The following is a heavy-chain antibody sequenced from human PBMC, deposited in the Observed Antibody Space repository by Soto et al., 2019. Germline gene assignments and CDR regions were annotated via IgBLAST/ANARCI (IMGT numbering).Heavy chain of an antibody. J-gene: IGHJ6*02. CDR3: ARGGYSYGSPIAYYYYYYGMDV. V-gene: IGHV4-34*01. CDR2: INHSGST. Sequence: PSETLSLTCAVYGGSFSCYYWSWIRQPPGKGLEWIGEINHSGSTNYNPSLKSRVTISVDTSKNQFSLKLSSVTAADTAVYYCARGGYSYGSPIAYYYYYYGMDVWGQGTTVTVSS. D-gene: IGHD5-18*01. CDR1: GGSFSCYY.